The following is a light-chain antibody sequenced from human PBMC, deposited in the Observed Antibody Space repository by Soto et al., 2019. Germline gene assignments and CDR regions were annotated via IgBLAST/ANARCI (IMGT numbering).Light chain of an antibody. J-gene: IGLJ2*01. CDR1: NGPVTSGHW. CDR3: FLSYSGARPVV. Sequence: QTVVTQEPSLTVSPGGTVTLTCDSSNGPVTSGHWPYWLQQKPGQAPRTLIYDTSKKHSWTPARFSGSLLGGKAALTLSGAQPEDEADYYCFLSYSGARPVVFGGGTKLTVL. CDR2: DTS. V-gene: IGLV7-46*01.